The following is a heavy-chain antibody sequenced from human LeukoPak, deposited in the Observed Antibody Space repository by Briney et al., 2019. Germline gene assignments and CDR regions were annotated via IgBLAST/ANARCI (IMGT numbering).Heavy chain of an antibody. J-gene: IGHJ1*01. CDR2: IIPIFGTA. CDR1: GGTFSSYA. D-gene: IGHD3-22*01. CDR3: ARERRYYDSSGYQDLEYFQH. Sequence: ASVKASCRASGGTFSSYAISWVRQAPGQGLEWMGRIIPIFGTANYAQKFQGRVTITTDESTSTAYMELSSLRSEDTAVYYCARERRYYDSSGYQDLEYFQHWGQGTLVTVSS. V-gene: IGHV1-69*05.